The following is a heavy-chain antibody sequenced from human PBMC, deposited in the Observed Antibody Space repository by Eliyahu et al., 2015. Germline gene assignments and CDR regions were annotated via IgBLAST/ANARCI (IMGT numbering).Heavy chain of an antibody. CDR3: ARDVGGRGRLDGFDI. V-gene: IGHV4-4*02. CDR1: GGSISTNNW. D-gene: IGHD1-26*01. CDR2: IYHTFNT. J-gene: IGHJ3*02. Sequence: QVQLQESGPGLVKPSETLSLTCAXSGGSISTNNWWIWVRQPPGKGLEWIGEIYHTFNTNYNSSLKSRVTISLDKSKNQFSLKLTSMTAADTAVYYCARDVGGRGRLDGFDIWGQGTMVTVSS.